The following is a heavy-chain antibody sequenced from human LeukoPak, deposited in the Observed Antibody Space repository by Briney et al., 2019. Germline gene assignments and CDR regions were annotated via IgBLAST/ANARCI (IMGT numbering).Heavy chain of an antibody. Sequence: GGSLRLSCAASGFTFSSYAMSWVRQAPGKGLEWASAISGSGGSTYYADSVKGRFTISRDNSKNTLYLQMNSLRAEDTAVYYCARDDCSGGSCYLYDAFDIWGQGTMVTVSS. J-gene: IGHJ3*02. CDR2: ISGSGGST. V-gene: IGHV3-23*01. CDR1: GFTFSSYA. D-gene: IGHD2-15*01. CDR3: ARDDCSGGSCYLYDAFDI.